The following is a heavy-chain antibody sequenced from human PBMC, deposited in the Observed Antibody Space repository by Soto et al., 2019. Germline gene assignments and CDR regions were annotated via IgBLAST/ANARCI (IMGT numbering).Heavy chain of an antibody. CDR2: ISSSSSTI. D-gene: IGHD3-10*01. CDR3: ARRGSGSYYNNLFDY. J-gene: IGHJ4*02. CDR1: GFTFSSYS. V-gene: IGHV3-48*02. Sequence: LSCAASGFTFSSYSMNWVRQAPGKGLEWVSYISSSSSTIYYADSVKGRFTISRDNAKNSLYLQMNSLRDEDTAVYYCARRGSGSYYNNLFDYWGQGTLVTVSS.